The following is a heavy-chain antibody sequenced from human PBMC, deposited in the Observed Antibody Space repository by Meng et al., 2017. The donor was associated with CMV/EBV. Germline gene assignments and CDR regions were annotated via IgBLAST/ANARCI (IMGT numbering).Heavy chain of an antibody. CDR3: AREITVVPAADYYYGMDV. CDR1: GYTFTSYY. J-gene: IGHJ6*02. Sequence: ASVQISCKASGYTFTSYYMHWVRQAPGQGLEWMGIINPSGGSTSYDKKFQGRVTMTRDTSTSTVYRVLSSLRSEDTAVYYCAREITVVPAADYYYGMDVWGQGTTVTVSS. CDR2: INPSGGST. D-gene: IGHD2-2*01. V-gene: IGHV1-46*01.